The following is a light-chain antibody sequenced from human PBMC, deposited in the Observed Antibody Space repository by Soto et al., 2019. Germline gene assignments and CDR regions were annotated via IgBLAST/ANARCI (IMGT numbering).Light chain of an antibody. Sequence: QSVLTQPPSVSVSRGQTVSVSCTGTSSDVGAFNYVSWYQHHPGKVPKFLIYEVNKRPSGVPDRFSGSKSGNTASLTVSGLQPEDEAEYFCSSFVDGTSYVFGTGTKVTVL. CDR2: EVN. CDR3: SSFVDGTSYV. CDR1: SSDVGAFNY. V-gene: IGLV2-8*01. J-gene: IGLJ1*01.